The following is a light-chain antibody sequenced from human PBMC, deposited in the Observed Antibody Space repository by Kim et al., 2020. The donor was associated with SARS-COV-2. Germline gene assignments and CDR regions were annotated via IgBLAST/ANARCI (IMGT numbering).Light chain of an antibody. V-gene: IGLV3-19*01. Sequence: LGQTVRITCQGDSLKSYYASWYQQKPGQAPVLVIYGKNNRPSGIPDRFSGSSSGNTASLTITGAQAEDEADYYCNSRDSSGNHLYVFGTGTKVTVL. CDR2: GKN. CDR3: NSRDSSGNHLYV. J-gene: IGLJ1*01. CDR1: SLKSYY.